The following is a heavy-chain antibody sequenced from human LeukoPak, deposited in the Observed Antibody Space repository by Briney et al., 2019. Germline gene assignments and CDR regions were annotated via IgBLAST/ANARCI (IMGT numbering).Heavy chain of an antibody. D-gene: IGHD3-16*02. V-gene: IGHV3-30*02. CDR2: IRSDGSNK. CDR1: GFTFSYFG. J-gene: IGHJ4*02. Sequence: GGSLRLSCAASGFTFSYFGMYWLRQAPGKGLEWVAFIRSDGSNKYYTDSVKGRFTISRDNSKNTLYLQMNSLRAEDTALYYCAKDNRYDYIGGTYRPNDYWGQGTLVTVSS. CDR3: AKDNRYDYIGGTYRPNDY.